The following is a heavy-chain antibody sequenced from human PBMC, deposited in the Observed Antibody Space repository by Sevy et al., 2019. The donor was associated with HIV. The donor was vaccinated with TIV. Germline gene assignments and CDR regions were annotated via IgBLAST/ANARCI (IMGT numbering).Heavy chain of an antibody. CDR2: IKQDGSEK. V-gene: IGHV3-7*03. CDR1: GFTFSSYW. Sequence: GGALRLSCAASGFTFSSYWMSWVRQAPGKGLEWVANIKQDGSEKYYVDSVKGRFTNSRDNAKNSLYLQMNSLRAEDTAVYYCARVQGYCSGGSCYNWFDPWGQGTLVTVSS. CDR3: ARVQGYCSGGSCYNWFDP. D-gene: IGHD2-15*01. J-gene: IGHJ5*02.